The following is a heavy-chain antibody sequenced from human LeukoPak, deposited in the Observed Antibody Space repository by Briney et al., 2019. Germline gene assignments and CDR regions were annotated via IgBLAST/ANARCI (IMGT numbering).Heavy chain of an antibody. V-gene: IGHV6-1*01. CDR2: TYYRSKWYN. Sequence: SQTLSLTCAISGDSVPSNSAAWNWIRQSPSRGLEWLGRTYYRSKWYNDYAVSVKSRITINPDTSKNQFPLQLNSVTPEDTAVYYCARDGDYWEINWFDPWGQGTLVTVSS. CDR1: GDSVPSNSAA. J-gene: IGHJ5*02. CDR3: ARDGDYWEINWFDP. D-gene: IGHD4-17*01.